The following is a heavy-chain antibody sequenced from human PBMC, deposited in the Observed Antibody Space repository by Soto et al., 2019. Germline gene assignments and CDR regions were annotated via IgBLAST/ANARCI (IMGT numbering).Heavy chain of an antibody. D-gene: IGHD3-9*01. CDR3: ARARTYYDILTGYQNMVDY. J-gene: IGHJ4*02. Sequence: ASVKVSCQASGYTFTSYYMHWVRQAPGQGLEWMGIINPSGGSTSYAQKFQGRVTMTRDTSTSTVYMELSSLRSEDTAVYYCARARTYYDILTGYQNMVDYWGQGTLVTVSS. V-gene: IGHV1-46*01. CDR1: GYTFTSYY. CDR2: INPSGGST.